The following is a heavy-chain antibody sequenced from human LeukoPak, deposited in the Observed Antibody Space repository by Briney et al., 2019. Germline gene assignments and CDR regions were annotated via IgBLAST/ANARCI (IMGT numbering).Heavy chain of an antibody. Sequence: PSETLSLTCTVSGGSLSSYYWSWIRQPPGKGLEWIGYIYYSGSTNYNPSLKSRVTISVDTSKNQFSLKLSSVTAADTAVYYCARESGSYFGFDYWGQGTLVTVSS. CDR3: ARESGSYFGFDY. CDR1: GGSLSSYY. CDR2: IYYSGST. V-gene: IGHV4-59*01. D-gene: IGHD1-26*01. J-gene: IGHJ4*02.